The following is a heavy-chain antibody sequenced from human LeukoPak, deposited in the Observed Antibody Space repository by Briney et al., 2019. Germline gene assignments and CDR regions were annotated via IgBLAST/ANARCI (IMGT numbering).Heavy chain of an antibody. J-gene: IGHJ6*02. D-gene: IGHD1-7*01. CDR3: AREVGWNCSKGMDV. V-gene: IGHV4-61*02. CDR2: ISTSGST. CDR1: GGSISSGSYY. Sequence: SQTLCLTCTVSGGSISSGSYYWSWVRQPAGEGLEWIGRISTSGSTNYNPSLKGRVTISVDTSKSQSSLKKSSVTAPKTAVYYTAREVGWNCSKGMDVWGQGTTVTVSS.